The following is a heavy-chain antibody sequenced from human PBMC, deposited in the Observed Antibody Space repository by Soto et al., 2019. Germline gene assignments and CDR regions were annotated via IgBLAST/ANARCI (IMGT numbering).Heavy chain of an antibody. J-gene: IGHJ4*02. V-gene: IGHV5-10-1*03. CDR2: IDPSDSET. CDR3: ARETGTYSNDY. D-gene: IGHD5-18*01. CDR1: GYSFTTYW. Sequence: EVQLVQSGAEVKKPGESLRIACKGSGYSFTTYWINWVRQLPGKGLEWMGRIDPSDSETNFGPSFQGHATLSDETSRNTASLQRSRLKSSYTATYSCARETGTYSNDYWGQGTLVSVSS.